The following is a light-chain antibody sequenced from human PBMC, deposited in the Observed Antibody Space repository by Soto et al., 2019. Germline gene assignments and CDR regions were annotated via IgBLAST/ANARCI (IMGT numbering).Light chain of an antibody. CDR3: QQYKQWPVA. Sequence: VLTQSPTTLSMSPGERATLSCRASHSVGSNLAWYQQNPGQAPRLLIYGASTRATGVPARLSGSGSATQFTLTISSLQSEDFGFYYCQQYKQWPVAFGGGTKVEIK. J-gene: IGKJ4*01. CDR2: GAS. CDR1: HSVGSN. V-gene: IGKV3-15*01.